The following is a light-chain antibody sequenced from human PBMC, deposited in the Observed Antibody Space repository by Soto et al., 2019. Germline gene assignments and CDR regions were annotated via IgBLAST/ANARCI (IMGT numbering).Light chain of an antibody. Sequence: QSALTQPPSASGSPGQSVTISCTGTSSDVGGYNYVSWYQQHPGKAPKLMIYEVIKRPAGVPDRFSGSKSGNTASLTVTVLRAEDEADYLCNCYAGSNNLRVFGGGTKRTVL. CDR3: NCYAGSNNLRV. CDR1: SSDVGGYNY. J-gene: IGLJ2*01. V-gene: IGLV2-8*01. CDR2: EVI.